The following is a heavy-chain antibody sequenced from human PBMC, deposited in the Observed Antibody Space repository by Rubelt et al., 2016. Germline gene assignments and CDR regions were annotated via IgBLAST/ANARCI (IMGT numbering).Heavy chain of an antibody. J-gene: IGHJ4*02. CDR2: INHSGST. D-gene: IGHD3/OR15-3a*01. CDR1: GGSFSGYY. CDR3: ARPRWPDYYTTFDY. V-gene: IGHV4-34*01. Sequence: QVQLQQWGAGLLKPSETLSLTCAVYGGSFSGYYWSWIRQPPGKGLGWLGEINHSGSTNYNPSLKNRVTLSVKPSKNQFSPWLGSGTAADTAVYYCARPRWPDYYTTFDYWGQGSLVTVSS.